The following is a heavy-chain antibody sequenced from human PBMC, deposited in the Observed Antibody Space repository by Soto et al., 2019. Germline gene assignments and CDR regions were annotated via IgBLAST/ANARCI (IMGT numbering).Heavy chain of an antibody. J-gene: IGHJ4*02. CDR3: ARYPPGRGSFDY. V-gene: IGHV1-69*13. Sequence: EASVKVSCKASGGTFSSYAISWVRQAPGQGLEWMGGIIPIFGTANYAQKFQGRVTITADESTSTAYMELSSLTSEDTAVYYCARYPPGRGSFDYCAQGTLVPVSS. CDR2: IIPIFGTA. CDR1: GGTFSSYA.